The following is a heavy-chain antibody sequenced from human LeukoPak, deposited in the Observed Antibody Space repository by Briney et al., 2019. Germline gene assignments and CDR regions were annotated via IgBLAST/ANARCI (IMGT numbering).Heavy chain of an antibody. CDR1: GFTFDDHT. CDR2: ISWDGGVT. CDR3: AKSDHRGDGFNYDY. D-gene: IGHD5-24*01. J-gene: IGHJ4*02. V-gene: IGHV3-43*01. Sequence: GGSLRLSCAASGFTFDDHTMHWVRLAPGKGLEWVSLISWDGGVTKYAGSVKGRFTFSRDNTKKSLYLHMNSLRTADTALYSCAKSDHRGDGFNYDYWGQGTLVTVSS.